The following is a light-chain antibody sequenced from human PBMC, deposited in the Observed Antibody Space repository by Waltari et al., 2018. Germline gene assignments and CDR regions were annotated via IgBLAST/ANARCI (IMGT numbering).Light chain of an antibody. V-gene: IGLV2-14*01. J-gene: IGLJ1*01. CDR2: DVT. Sequence: QSALTQPAFVSGSPGQSITIFCIGTNSDVGGYNYVSWYQQHPGKTPKLMIYDVTKRPSWVSNRFSCSKAGNTASLTISGIQAEDDADYYCNSYRNINTYVFGTGTKVTVL. CDR3: NSYRNINTYV. CDR1: NSDVGGYNY.